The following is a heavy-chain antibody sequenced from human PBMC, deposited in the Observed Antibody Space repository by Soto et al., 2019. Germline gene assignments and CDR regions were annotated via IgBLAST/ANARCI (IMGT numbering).Heavy chain of an antibody. CDR1: GDSFTNYW. D-gene: IGHD3-22*01. CDR3: ARYYYDSSGYSDY. J-gene: IGHJ4*02. CDR2: IYPGDSDT. V-gene: IGHV5-51*01. Sequence: GESLKISCKVSGDSFTNYWIGWVRQLPGKGLEWMGTIYPGDSDTKYSQSFRGQVTISADNSISTAYLQWSSLKASDTAMYYCARYYYDSSGYSDYWGQGTLVTVSS.